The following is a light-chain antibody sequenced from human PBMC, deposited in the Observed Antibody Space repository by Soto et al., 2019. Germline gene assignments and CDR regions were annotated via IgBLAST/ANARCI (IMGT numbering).Light chain of an antibody. CDR3: QHYNSYSYT. Sequence: DIQMTQSPSILSASVGDRVTITCRASQSISSWLAWYQQKPGKAPKLLIYKASSLESGVPSRFSGSGSGTEFTLTISSLQPEDFATYYCQHYNSYSYTFGQGTKLEIK. J-gene: IGKJ2*01. CDR2: KAS. V-gene: IGKV1-5*03. CDR1: QSISSW.